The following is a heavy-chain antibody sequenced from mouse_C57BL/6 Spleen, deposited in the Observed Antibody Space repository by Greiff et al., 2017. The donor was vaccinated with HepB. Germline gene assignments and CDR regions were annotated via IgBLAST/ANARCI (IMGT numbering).Heavy chain of an antibody. D-gene: IGHD3-3*01. V-gene: IGHV5-17*01. Sequence: EVQGVESGGGLVKPGGSLKLSCAASGFTFSDYGMHWVRQAPEKGLEWVAYISSGSSNIYYADTVKGHYTITRDNAKNTLFLQMTSLRSEDTAMYDCASAGTDWVAYWGQGTLVTVSA. CDR1: GFTFSDYG. CDR3: ASAGTDWVAY. CDR2: ISSGSSNI. J-gene: IGHJ3*01.